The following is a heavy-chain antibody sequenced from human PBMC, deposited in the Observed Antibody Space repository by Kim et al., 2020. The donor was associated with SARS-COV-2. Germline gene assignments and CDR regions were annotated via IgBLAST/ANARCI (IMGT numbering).Heavy chain of an antibody. CDR3: ARDPEGHGYFDY. J-gene: IGHJ4*02. Sequence: TYAQGFTGRLVFSLDTSVTTAYLQISSLTAEDTAVYYCARDPEGHGYFDYWGQGTLVTVSS. V-gene: IGHV7-4-1*02.